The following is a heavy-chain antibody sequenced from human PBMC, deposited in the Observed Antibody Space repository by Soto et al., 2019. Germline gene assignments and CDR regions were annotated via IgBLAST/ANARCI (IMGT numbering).Heavy chain of an antibody. D-gene: IGHD2-2*02. V-gene: IGHV1-69*08. CDR2: IIPILGIA. CDR3: ARDGGDCSSTSCYIGYYYYMDV. J-gene: IGHJ6*03. CDR1: GGTFSSYT. Sequence: QVQLVQSGAEVKKPGSSVKVSCKASGGTFSSYTISWVRQAPGQGLEWMGRIIPILGIANYAQKFKGRVTITADKSTSTAYMELSSLRSEDTAVYYCARDGGDCSSTSCYIGYYYYMDVWGKGTTVTVSS.